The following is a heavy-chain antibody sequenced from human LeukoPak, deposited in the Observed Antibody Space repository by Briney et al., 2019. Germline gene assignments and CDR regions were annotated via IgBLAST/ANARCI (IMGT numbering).Heavy chain of an antibody. J-gene: IGHJ4*02. CDR3: ARGGPGAYSSSSDFDY. Sequence: ASVKVSCKASGYTFTSYDINWVRQATGQGVEWMGWMNPNSGNTGYAQKFQGRVTMTRNTSISTPYMELSSLRSEDTAVYHCARGGPGAYSSSSDFDYWGQGTLVTVSS. CDR1: GYTFTSYD. V-gene: IGHV1-8*01. D-gene: IGHD6-6*01. CDR2: MNPNSGNT.